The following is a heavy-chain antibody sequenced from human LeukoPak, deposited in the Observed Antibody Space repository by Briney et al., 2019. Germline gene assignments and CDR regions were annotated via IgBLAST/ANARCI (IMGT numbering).Heavy chain of an antibody. V-gene: IGHV1-2*02. CDR1: GYTFTGYY. CDR3: ASRGYSSSWYQAFDI. D-gene: IGHD6-13*01. Sequence: ASVKVSCKASGYTFTGYYMHWVRQAPGQGLEWMGWINPNSGGTNYAQKFQGRVTITTDESTSTAYMELSSLRSEDTAVYYCASRGYSSSWYQAFDIWGQGTMVTVSS. J-gene: IGHJ3*02. CDR2: INPNSGGT.